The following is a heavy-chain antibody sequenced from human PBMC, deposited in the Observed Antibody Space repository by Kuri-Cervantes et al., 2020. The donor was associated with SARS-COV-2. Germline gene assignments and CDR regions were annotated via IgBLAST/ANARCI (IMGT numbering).Heavy chain of an antibody. D-gene: IGHD3-3*01. J-gene: IGHJ4*02. CDR2: IYYSGST. V-gene: IGHV4-59*08. CDR1: GGSISSYY. Sequence: SETLSLTCTVSGGSISSYYWSWIRQPPGKGLEWMGYIYYSGSTNYNPSLKSRVTISVDTSKNQFSLKLSSVTAADTAVYYCARQRGGFLEWLLYYDYWGQGTLVTVSS. CDR3: ARQRGGFLEWLLYYDY.